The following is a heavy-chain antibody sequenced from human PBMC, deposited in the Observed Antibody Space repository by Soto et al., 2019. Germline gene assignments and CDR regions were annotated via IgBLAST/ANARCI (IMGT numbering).Heavy chain of an antibody. CDR2: ISWTSGSI. CDR1: GFTFDDYA. CDR3: AKAPYSSSWYWFDP. Sequence: DVQLVESGGGLVQPGRSLRLSCAASGFTFDDYAMHWVRQAPGKGLEWVSGISWTSGSIGYADSVKGRFTISRDNAKNSLYLQMNSLRAEDTALYYCAKAPYSSSWYWFDPWGQGTLVTVSS. J-gene: IGHJ5*02. V-gene: IGHV3-9*01. D-gene: IGHD6-13*01.